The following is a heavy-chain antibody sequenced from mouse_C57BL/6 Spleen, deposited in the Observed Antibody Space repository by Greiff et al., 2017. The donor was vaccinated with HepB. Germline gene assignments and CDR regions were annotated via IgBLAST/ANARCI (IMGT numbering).Heavy chain of an antibody. CDR3: ARSYYDYGDDFDY. CDR2: IDPSDSET. D-gene: IGHD2-4*01. J-gene: IGHJ2*01. Sequence: VQLVESGAELVRPGSSVKLSCKASGYTFTSYWMHWVKQRPIQGLEWIGNIDPSDSETHYNQKFKDKATLTVDKSSSTAYMQLSSLTSEDSAVYYCARSYYDYGDDFDYWGQGTTLTVSS. V-gene: IGHV1-52*01. CDR1: GYTFTSYW.